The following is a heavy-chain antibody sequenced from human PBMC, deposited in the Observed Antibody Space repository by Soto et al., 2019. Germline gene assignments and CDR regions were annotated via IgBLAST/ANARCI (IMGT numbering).Heavy chain of an antibody. CDR3: LRAREYQLPRQGNYYFYYAMDV. D-gene: IGHD2-2*01. J-gene: IGHJ6*02. V-gene: IGHV3-15*01. CDR1: GFSFSNAW. CDR2: IKSRTDGGTT. Sequence: PGGSLRLSCAASGFSFSNAWMSWVRQAPGKGLEWVGHIKSRTDGGTTDYVAPVKGRFTISRDDSKNTLYLQINSLKTEDTAVYYCLRAREYQLPRQGNYYFYYAMDVWGQGTTVTVSS.